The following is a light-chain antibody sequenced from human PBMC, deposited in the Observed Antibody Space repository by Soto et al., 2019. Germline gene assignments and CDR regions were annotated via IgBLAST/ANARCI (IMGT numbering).Light chain of an antibody. CDR3: SSFSSRFTFV. Sequence: QSVLTQPASVSGSPGQSIAISCSGTRSDVGAYNYVCWYQQHPGKAPKLIIPEVTNRPSGVSDRFSGSKSGNTASLTISALQAEDDADYYCSSFSSRFTFVFGTWTKVTVL. CDR1: RSDVGAYNY. CDR2: EVT. J-gene: IGLJ1*01. V-gene: IGLV2-14*01.